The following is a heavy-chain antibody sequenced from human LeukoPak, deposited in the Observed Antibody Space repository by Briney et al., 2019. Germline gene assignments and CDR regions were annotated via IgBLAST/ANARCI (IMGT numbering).Heavy chain of an antibody. CDR3: AVGGGY. Sequence: PGGSLRLFCAASGFTFSKYSMNWVRQAPGQGLEWVSYISTSSSAIYYADSVKGRFTISRDNAKNSLFLQMNSLRAEDTAVYYCAVGGGYWGQGTLVTVSS. CDR1: GFTFSKYS. V-gene: IGHV3-48*04. J-gene: IGHJ4*02. D-gene: IGHD3-16*01. CDR2: ISTSSSAI.